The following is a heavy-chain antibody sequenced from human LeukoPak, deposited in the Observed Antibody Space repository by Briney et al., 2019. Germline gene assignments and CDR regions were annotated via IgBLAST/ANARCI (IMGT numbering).Heavy chain of an antibody. CDR3: AREQRYWYFDL. Sequence: SETLSLTCTVSGGLISSYYWSWIGQTPEKGRGWMGNIYYTGRTNYNPSLNSRFSISLDTSKKHLSLNLTSVTAADTAVYYCAREQRYWYFDLWGRGSLVTVSS. D-gene: IGHD6-25*01. V-gene: IGHV4-59*01. J-gene: IGHJ2*01. CDR1: GGLISSYY. CDR2: IYYTGRT.